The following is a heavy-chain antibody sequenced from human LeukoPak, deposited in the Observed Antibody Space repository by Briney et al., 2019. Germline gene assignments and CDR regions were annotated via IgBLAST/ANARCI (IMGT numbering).Heavy chain of an antibody. CDR1: GFTFSSYS. CDR2: ISSSSSYI. CDR3: AVGGSGVPYYYMDV. D-gene: IGHD3-10*01. J-gene: IGHJ6*03. Sequence: GGSLRLSCAASGFTFSSYSMNWVRQAPGKGLEWVSFISSSSSYIYYADSVKGRFTISRDNAKNSLYLQMNSLRAEDTAVYYCAVGGSGVPYYYMDVWGKGTTVTVSS. V-gene: IGHV3-21*01.